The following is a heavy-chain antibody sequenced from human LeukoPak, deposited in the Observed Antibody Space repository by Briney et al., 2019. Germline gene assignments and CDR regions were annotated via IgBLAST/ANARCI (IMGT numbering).Heavy chain of an antibody. D-gene: IGHD6-19*01. CDR1: GSSISSWY. CDR3: ARETKLMGYSSGLGFNY. J-gene: IGHJ4*02. CDR2: IYDSGNN. Sequence: WETLSLTCTVSGSSISSWYWSWIRQPPGKGLEWIGYIYDSGNNNYNPSLKTRVTISADTSKNQLSLNLTSVTAADTAVYYCARETKLMGYSSGLGFNYWGQGTLVTVSS. V-gene: IGHV4-59*01.